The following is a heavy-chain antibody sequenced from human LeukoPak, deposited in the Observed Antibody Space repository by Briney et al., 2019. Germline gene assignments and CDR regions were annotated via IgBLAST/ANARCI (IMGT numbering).Heavy chain of an antibody. V-gene: IGHV4-59*01. CDR2: IYYSGTT. J-gene: IGHJ4*02. Sequence: PSETLSLTCTVSGGSISSYYWSWIRQPPGRGLEWIGYIYYSGTTNYNPSLKSRVAISVDTSKNQFSLKLSSVTAADTAVYYCARGVYIAAAQYGYWGQGTLVTVSS. D-gene: IGHD6-13*01. CDR3: ARGVYIAAAQYGY. CDR1: GGSISSYY.